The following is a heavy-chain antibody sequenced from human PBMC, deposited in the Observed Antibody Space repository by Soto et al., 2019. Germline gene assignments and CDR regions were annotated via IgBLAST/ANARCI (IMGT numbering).Heavy chain of an antibody. D-gene: IGHD3-22*01. CDR2: ISAYNNKT. V-gene: IGHV1-18*01. CDR1: GYSFTSYG. CDR3: TRDRRRITMTMASDY. Sequence: QVQLVQSGAEVKEPGASVKVSCKAFGYSFTSYGISWVRQAPGQGLEWMGWISAYNNKTNSAQKFQDRVTMTTDTSTGTAYMELRSLRSDDTAMYYCTRDRRRITMTMASDYWGQGTQVTVSS. J-gene: IGHJ4*02.